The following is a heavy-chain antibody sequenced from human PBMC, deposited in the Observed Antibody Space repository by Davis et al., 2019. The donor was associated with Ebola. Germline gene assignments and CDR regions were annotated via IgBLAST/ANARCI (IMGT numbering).Heavy chain of an antibody. CDR1: GFTFSSYS. V-gene: IGHV3-21*01. CDR3: ARDFRWQQLVLNAFDI. J-gene: IGHJ3*02. Sequence: PGGSLRLSCAASGFTFSSYSMNWVRQAPGKGLEWVSSISSSSSYIYYADSVKGRFTISRDNAKNSLYLQMNSLRAEDTAVYYCARDFRWQQLVLNAFDIWGQGTMVTVSS. CDR2: ISSSSSYI. D-gene: IGHD6-13*01.